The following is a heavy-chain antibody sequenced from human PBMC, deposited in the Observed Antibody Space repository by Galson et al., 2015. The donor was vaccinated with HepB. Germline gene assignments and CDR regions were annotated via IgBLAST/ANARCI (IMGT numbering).Heavy chain of an antibody. J-gene: IGHJ2*01. CDR1: GFTFSSYG. D-gene: IGHD3-22*01. V-gene: IGHV3-33*01. CDR3: ASSSGYFPRAWYFDL. CDR2: IWYDGSNK. Sequence: SLRLSCAASGFTFSSYGMHWVRQAPGKGLEWVAVIWYDGSNKYYADSVKGRFTISRDNSKNTLYLQMNSLRAEDTAVYYCASSSGYFPRAWYFDLWGRGTLVTVSS.